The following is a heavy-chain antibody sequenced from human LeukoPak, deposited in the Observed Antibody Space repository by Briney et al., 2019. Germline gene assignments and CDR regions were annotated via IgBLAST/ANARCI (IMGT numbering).Heavy chain of an antibody. D-gene: IGHD2-21*02. Sequence: GGSLRLSCAASGFTFSSFDMNWVRQAPGKGLEWISYISSGGRTIYYADSVKGRFTISRDNAKNLLYLQMNSLRAEDTAVYYCSRGRLFGDYWGQGALVTVSS. CDR2: ISSGGRTI. J-gene: IGHJ4*02. V-gene: IGHV3-48*03. CDR3: SRGRLFGDY. CDR1: GFTFSSFD.